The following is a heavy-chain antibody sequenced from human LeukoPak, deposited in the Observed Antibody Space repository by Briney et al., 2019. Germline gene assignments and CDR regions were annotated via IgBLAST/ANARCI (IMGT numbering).Heavy chain of an antibody. D-gene: IGHD3-16*01. V-gene: IGHV4-39*01. CDR1: GGSISSSSYY. CDR2: IYYSGST. Sequence: SETLSLTCTVSGGSISSSSYYWGWIRQPPGKGLEWIGSIYYSGSTYYNPSLKSRVTIFVDTSKNQFSLELSSVTAADTAVYYCARQRALGGGVADYWGQGTLVTVSS. CDR3: ARQRALGGGVADY. J-gene: IGHJ4*02.